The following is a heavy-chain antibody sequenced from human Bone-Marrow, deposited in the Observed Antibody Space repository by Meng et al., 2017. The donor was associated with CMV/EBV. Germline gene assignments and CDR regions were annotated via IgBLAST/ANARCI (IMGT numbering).Heavy chain of an antibody. CDR2: ISSSGPYI. Sequence: GGSLRLSCAASGFTFSSYSMNWVRQAPGKGLEWVSSISSSGPYIYYADSVKGRFTISRDNAQNSLYRQMNSLRAEDTAVYYCAKDVSPRSSAYFAIFYFYALDVWGQGTTVTVSS. D-gene: IGHD2-21*01. V-gene: IGHV3-21*01. CDR3: AKDVSPRSSAYFAIFYFYALDV. CDR1: GFTFSSYS. J-gene: IGHJ6*02.